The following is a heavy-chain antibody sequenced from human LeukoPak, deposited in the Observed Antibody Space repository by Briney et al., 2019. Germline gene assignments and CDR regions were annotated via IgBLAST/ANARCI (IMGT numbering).Heavy chain of an antibody. CDR3: ARVRRGYSPTYYYYMYV. J-gene: IGHJ6*03. Sequence: SETLSLTCTVSGGSISSHYRSWIRQPPGKGLEWIGDIYYSGSTNYNPSLKSRVTISVDTSKNQFSLKLSSVPAADTAVYYCARVRRGYSPTYYYYMYVWGKGSTVTVSS. V-gene: IGHV4-59*11. CDR1: GGSISSHY. CDR2: IYYSGST. D-gene: IGHD3-22*01.